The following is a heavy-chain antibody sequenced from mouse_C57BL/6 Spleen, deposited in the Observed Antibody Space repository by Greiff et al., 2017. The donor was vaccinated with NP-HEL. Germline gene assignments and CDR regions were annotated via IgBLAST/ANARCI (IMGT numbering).Heavy chain of an antibody. V-gene: IGHV5-16*01. CDR2: INYDGSST. D-gene: IGHD1-1*01. CDR1: GFTFSDYY. J-gene: IGHJ4*01. Sequence: EVKLEESEGGLVQPGSSMKLSCTASGFTFSDYYMAWVRQVPEKGLEWVANINYDGSSTYYLDPLKSRFIISRDTAKNMLYLQMSSQKSEDTATYYCAREDYYGSSLYAMDYWGQGASVTVSS. CDR3: AREDYYGSSLYAMDY.